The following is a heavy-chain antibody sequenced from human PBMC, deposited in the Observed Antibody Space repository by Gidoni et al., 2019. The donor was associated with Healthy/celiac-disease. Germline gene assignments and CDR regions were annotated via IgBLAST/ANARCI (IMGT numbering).Heavy chain of an antibody. CDR3: AREIAAAGSYGMDV. J-gene: IGHJ6*02. V-gene: IGHV1-69*08. Sequence: QVQLVQSGAEVKKPGSSVKVSCKASGGTFSSYTISWVRQAPGQGLEWMGRIIPILGIANYAKKFQGRVTITADKSTSTAYMELSSLRSEDTAVYYCAREIAAAGSYGMDVWGQGTTVTVSS. CDR1: GGTFSSYT. CDR2: IIPILGIA. D-gene: IGHD6-13*01.